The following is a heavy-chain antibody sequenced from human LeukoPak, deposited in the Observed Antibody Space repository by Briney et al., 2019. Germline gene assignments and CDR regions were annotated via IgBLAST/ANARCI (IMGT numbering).Heavy chain of an antibody. CDR1: GFTFDDYA. J-gene: IGHJ5*02. V-gene: IGHV3-9*01. Sequence: GGPLRLSCAASGFTFDDYAMHWVRQAPGKGLEWVSGISWNSGSIGYADSVKGRFTISRDNAKNSLYLQMNSLRAEDTALYYCAKGGQWLVLWFDPWGQGTLVTVSS. CDR3: AKGGQWLVLWFDP. D-gene: IGHD6-19*01. CDR2: ISWNSGSI.